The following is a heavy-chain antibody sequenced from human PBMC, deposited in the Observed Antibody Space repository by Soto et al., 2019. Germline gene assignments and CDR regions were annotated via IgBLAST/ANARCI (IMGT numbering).Heavy chain of an antibody. Sequence: QVQLQESGPGLVKPSETLSLMCTVSGGSITNYYWRWIRQSPAKGLEWIGYVSDSGSTKYNPSLKSRVTISVDTSKNQFSLKLTSLTAADTAVYYCARERVGHSAMDVWGQGTTVTFSS. CDR1: GGSITNYY. CDR3: ARERVGHSAMDV. V-gene: IGHV4-59*12. CDR2: VSDSGST. D-gene: IGHD1-26*01. J-gene: IGHJ6*02.